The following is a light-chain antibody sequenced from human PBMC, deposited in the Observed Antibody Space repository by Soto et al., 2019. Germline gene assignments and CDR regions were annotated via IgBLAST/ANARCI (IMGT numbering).Light chain of an antibody. CDR3: QQYGSSPLT. J-gene: IGKJ4*01. CDR1: QSVSSSF. CDR2: GAS. V-gene: IGKV3-20*01. Sequence: EIVLTQSPGTLSLSPGERATLSCRASQSVSSSFLAWYQQKPGQAPRLLIYGASSRATGIPDRVSGSGSGTDFTLTISRLEPADFAVYYCQQYGSSPLTFGGGTKGDIK.